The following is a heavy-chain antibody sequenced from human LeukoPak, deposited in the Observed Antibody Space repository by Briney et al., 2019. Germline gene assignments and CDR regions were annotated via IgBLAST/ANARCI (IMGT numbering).Heavy chain of an antibody. D-gene: IGHD2-15*01. CDR3: AKTRVSGGSRPFDY. CDR1: GFTFSSYS. CDR2: ISSSSYI. J-gene: IGHJ4*02. Sequence: PGGSLRLSCAPSGFTFSSYSMNWVRQAPGKGLEWVSSISSSSYIYYADSVKGRFTISRDNAKNSLYLQMNSLRAEDTAVYYRAKTRVSGGSRPFDYWGQGTLVTVSS. V-gene: IGHV3-21*01.